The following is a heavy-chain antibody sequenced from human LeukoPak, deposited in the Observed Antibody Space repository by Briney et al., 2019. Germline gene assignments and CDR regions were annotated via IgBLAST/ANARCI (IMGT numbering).Heavy chain of an antibody. V-gene: IGHV3-33*01. J-gene: IGHJ4*02. CDR3: ARASTPSIAAAGIDY. Sequence: PGGSLRLSCAASGFTFSSYGMHWGRQAPGKGREWGAVIWYDGSNKYYADSVKGRFTISRDNSKNTLYLQMNSLRAEDTAVYYCARASTPSIAAAGIDYWGQGTLVTVSS. CDR2: IWYDGSNK. CDR1: GFTFSSYG. D-gene: IGHD6-13*01.